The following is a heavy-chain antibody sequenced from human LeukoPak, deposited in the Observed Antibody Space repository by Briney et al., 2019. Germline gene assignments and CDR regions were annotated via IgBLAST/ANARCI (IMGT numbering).Heavy chain of an antibody. CDR3: ARDQRRRWELLRGLFDY. CDR2: ISYDGSNK. J-gene: IGHJ4*02. Sequence: GGSLRLSCAASGFTFSSYAMHWVRQAPGKGLEWVAVISYDGSNKYYADSVKGRFTISRDNSKNTLYLQMNSPRAEDTAVYYCARDQRRRWELLRGLFDYWGQGTLVTVSS. V-gene: IGHV3-30-3*01. D-gene: IGHD1-26*01. CDR1: GFTFSSYA.